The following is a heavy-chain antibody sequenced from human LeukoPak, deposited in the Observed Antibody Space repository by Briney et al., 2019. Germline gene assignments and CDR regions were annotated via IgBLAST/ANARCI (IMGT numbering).Heavy chain of an antibody. Sequence: GGSLRLSCAASGLTLSSYSMNWVRQAPGKGLEWVSSISSSSSYIYYADSVKGRFTISRDNAKNSLYLQMNSLRAEDTAVYYCARDQGFFTMIVHAFDIWGQGTMVTVSS. CDR3: ARDQGFFTMIVHAFDI. D-gene: IGHD3-22*01. CDR1: GLTLSSYS. J-gene: IGHJ3*02. CDR2: ISSSSSYI. V-gene: IGHV3-21*01.